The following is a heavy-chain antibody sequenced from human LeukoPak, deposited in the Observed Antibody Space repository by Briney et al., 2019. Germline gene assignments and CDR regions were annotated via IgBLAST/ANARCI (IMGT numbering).Heavy chain of an antibody. J-gene: IGHJ4*02. Sequence: GASVKVSCKASGGTFSSYAISWVRQAPGQGLEWMGGIIPIFGTANYAQKFQGRVTITADESTSTAYMELSSLRSEDTAVYYCARDWPGEYSSSSPSFDYWGQGTLVTVSS. D-gene: IGHD6-6*01. V-gene: IGHV1-69*13. CDR1: GGTFSSYA. CDR3: ARDWPGEYSSSSPSFDY. CDR2: IIPIFGTA.